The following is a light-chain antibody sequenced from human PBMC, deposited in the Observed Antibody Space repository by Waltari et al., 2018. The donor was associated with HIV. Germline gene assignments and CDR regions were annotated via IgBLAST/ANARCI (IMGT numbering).Light chain of an antibody. CDR1: QSISTY. CDR3: QQSYDTLPYT. J-gene: IGKJ2*01. CDR2: GAS. V-gene: IGKV1-39*01. Sequence: DIHMTQSPSSLSASVGDRVSITCRASQSISTYLNWYQQKPGKAPKLLIYGASTLQSRVPSRFSGSGSGTDFTLTISSLQPEDFATYYCQQSYDTLPYTFGQGTKLEIK.